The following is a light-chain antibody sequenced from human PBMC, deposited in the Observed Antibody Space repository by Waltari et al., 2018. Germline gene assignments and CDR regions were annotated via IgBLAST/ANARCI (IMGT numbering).Light chain of an antibody. CDR2: GAS. CDR1: QSVSRDY. J-gene: IGKJ4*01. Sequence: ETVLAQSPGTLSLSLGDSATLSCRASQSVSRDYLAWYQQKPGQAPRLLTYGASSRATGIPARFSGSGSGTDFTLTITRLEPEDFAVYYCQQYGSSPLTFGGGTKVDIK. V-gene: IGKV3-20*01. CDR3: QQYGSSPLT.